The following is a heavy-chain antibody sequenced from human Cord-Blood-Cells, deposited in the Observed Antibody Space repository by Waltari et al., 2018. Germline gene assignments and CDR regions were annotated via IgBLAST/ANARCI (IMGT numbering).Heavy chain of an antibody. Sequence: QVQLVQSGAEVKKPRSSVKVSCKASGGTFSSYAISWVRQAPGQGLEWMGGIIPSVGTANDAQKFQGRVTITADESTSTAYMELSSLRTEDTAMYYCARYDFWSGYYDYWGQGTLVTVSS. V-gene: IGHV1-69*01. CDR1: GGTFSSYA. J-gene: IGHJ4*02. CDR2: IIPSVGTA. D-gene: IGHD3-3*01. CDR3: ARYDFWSGYYDY.